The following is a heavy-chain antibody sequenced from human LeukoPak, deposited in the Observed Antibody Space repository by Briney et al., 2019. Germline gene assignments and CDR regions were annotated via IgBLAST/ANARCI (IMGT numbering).Heavy chain of an antibody. Sequence: PSETLSLTCTVSGGSISSGDYYWSWIRQPPGKGLEWIGYIYHSGSTYYNPSLKSRVTISVDRSKNQFSLKLSSVTAADTAVYYCARAPHYYYYGMDVWGQGTTVTVSS. V-gene: IGHV4-30-2*01. CDR1: GGSISSGDYY. CDR3: ARAPHYYYYGMDV. J-gene: IGHJ6*02. CDR2: IYHSGST.